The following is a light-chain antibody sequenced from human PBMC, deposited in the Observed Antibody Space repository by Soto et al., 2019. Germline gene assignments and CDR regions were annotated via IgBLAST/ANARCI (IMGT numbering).Light chain of an antibody. J-gene: IGKJ4*01. CDR3: QQYNNWPLT. Sequence: EIVMTHSPATLSVSPGERATLSCRASQSVSSNLAWYQQKPGQAPRLLIYGASTRATGIPARFSGSGSGTEFTLTISSLQYEDFAVYYCQQYNNWPLTFGGGTKVDIK. CDR2: GAS. CDR1: QSVSSN. V-gene: IGKV3-15*01.